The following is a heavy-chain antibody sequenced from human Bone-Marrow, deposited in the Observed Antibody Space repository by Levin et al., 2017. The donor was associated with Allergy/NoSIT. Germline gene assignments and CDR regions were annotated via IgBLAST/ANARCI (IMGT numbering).Heavy chain of an antibody. CDR1: GFAFSNAG. V-gene: IGHV3-15*01. Sequence: GGSLRLSCAASGFAFSNAGMSWVRQAPGKGLAWVGRIKSKADGGTTDYSAPVRGRFTIVRDDSKNTLYLHMSNVTSADTGVYFCNTPFRKATSGERVDYWGQGTRVIVSS. CDR2: IKSKADGGTT. D-gene: IGHD1-1*01. J-gene: IGHJ4*02. CDR3: NTPFRKATSGERVDY.